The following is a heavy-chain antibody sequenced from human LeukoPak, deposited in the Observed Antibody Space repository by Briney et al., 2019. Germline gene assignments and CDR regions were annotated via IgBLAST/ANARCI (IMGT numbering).Heavy chain of an antibody. CDR2: INHNGNVN. J-gene: IGHJ6*02. Sequence: GVSLRLSCAASGFTFSSYWMNRARQAPGKGLEWVASINHNGNVNYYVDSVKGRFTISRDNAKNSLYLQMSNLRAEDTAVYFCARGGGLDVWGQGATVTVSS. D-gene: IGHD3-16*01. CDR3: ARGGGLDV. V-gene: IGHV3-7*03. CDR1: GFTFSSYW.